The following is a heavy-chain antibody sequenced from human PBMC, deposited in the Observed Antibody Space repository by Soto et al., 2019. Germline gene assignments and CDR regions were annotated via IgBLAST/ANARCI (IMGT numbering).Heavy chain of an antibody. CDR3: AKVVSHLFYFVVPAARVGFDY. CDR2: ISGSGGST. J-gene: IGHJ4*02. Sequence: EVQLLESGGGLVQPGGSLRLSCAASGFTFSSYAMSWVRQAPGKGLEWVSAISGSGGSTYYADSVKGRFTISRDNSKNTLYLQMNSLRAEDTAVYYCAKVVSHLFYFVVPAARVGFDYWGQGTLVTVSS. V-gene: IGHV3-23*01. D-gene: IGHD2-2*01. CDR1: GFTFSSYA.